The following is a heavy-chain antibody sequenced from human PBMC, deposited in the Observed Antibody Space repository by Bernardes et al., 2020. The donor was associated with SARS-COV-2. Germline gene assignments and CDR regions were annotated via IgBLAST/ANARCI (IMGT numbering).Heavy chain of an antibody. J-gene: IGHJ6*02. CDR1: GFIFGDYS. Sequence: GGSLRLSCTGSGFIFGDYSMKWVRQAPGKGLEWVGFIRSKAYGGTTEYAASVRGRFTISRDDSKSIAYLQMNSLETEDTAVYYCSRDDCSGGSCYSGYYGMDVWGQGTTVIVSS. V-gene: IGHV3-49*04. D-gene: IGHD2-15*01. CDR3: SRDDCSGGSCYSGYYGMDV. CDR2: IRSKAYGGTT.